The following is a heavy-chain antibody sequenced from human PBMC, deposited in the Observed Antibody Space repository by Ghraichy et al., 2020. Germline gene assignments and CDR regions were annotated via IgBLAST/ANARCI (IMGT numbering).Heavy chain of an antibody. CDR1: GFSLSTSGVG. Sequence: SGPTLVKPTQTLTLTCTFSGFSLSTSGVGVGWIRQPPGKALEWLALIYWNDDKRYSPSLKSRLTITKDTSKNQVVLTMTNMDPVDTATYYCAHQPDSSGYVDYFDYWGQGTLVTVSS. D-gene: IGHD3-22*01. J-gene: IGHJ4*02. CDR3: AHQPDSSGYVDYFDY. CDR2: IYWNDDK. V-gene: IGHV2-5*01.